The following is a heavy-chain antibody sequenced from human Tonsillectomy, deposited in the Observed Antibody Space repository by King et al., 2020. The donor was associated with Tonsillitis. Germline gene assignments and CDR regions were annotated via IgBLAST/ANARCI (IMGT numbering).Heavy chain of an antibody. J-gene: IGHJ6*02. CDR2: IDPSDSYT. D-gene: IGHD3-10*01. V-gene: IGHV5-10-1*03. CDR3: ARHRFGERIDSYYCYGMDV. CDR1: GYSFISYW. Sequence: QLVQSGAEVKKPGESLRISCKGSGYSFISYWISWVRQMPGKGLEWMGRIDPSDSYTNYSPSFQGHVTISADKSISTAYLQWSSLKASDTAMYYCARHRFGERIDSYYCYGMDVWGQGTTVTVSS.